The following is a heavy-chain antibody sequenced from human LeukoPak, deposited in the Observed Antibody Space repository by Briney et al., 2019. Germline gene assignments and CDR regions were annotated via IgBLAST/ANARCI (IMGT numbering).Heavy chain of an antibody. CDR2: INPNSGGT. D-gene: IGHD2-15*01. CDR1: GYTFTGYY. Sequence: ASVKVSCKASGYTFTGYYMHWVRQAPGQGLEWMGWINPNSGGTNYAQKFQGRVTMTRGTSISTAYMELSRLRSDDTAVYYCARVLGGPNWFDPWGQGTLVTVSS. V-gene: IGHV1-2*02. CDR3: ARVLGGPNWFDP. J-gene: IGHJ5*02.